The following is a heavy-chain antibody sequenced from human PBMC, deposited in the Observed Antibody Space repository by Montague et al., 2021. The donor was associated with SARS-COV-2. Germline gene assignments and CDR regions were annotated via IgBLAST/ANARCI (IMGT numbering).Heavy chain of an antibody. Sequence: SETLSLTCTVSGDSVSNDRYYWGWIRQSPGKGLEWIGTIYFLGNTYYSPSLKSRVTMSVDTSKNQLSLRLTSVTASDTAIYYCARLPYDNSYGMDVWGQGTTVTVSS. CDR2: IYFLGNT. J-gene: IGHJ6*02. D-gene: IGHD3-9*01. CDR3: ARLPYDNSYGMDV. V-gene: IGHV4-39*01. CDR1: GDSVSNDRYY.